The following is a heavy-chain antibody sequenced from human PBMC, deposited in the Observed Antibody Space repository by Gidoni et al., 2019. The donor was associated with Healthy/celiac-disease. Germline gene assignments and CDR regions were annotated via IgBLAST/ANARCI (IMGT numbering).Heavy chain of an antibody. Sequence: EVQLVESGGGLGQPGGSLRLPCAASGFTFSSYWMDWVRQAPGKGLVWVQRVDSDGSSTSYAGSVKGRFTISRDNAKNTLDLQMNSLRAEDTAVYYCARDLGGKGGRGFDPWGQGTLVTVSS. CDR2: VDSDGSST. V-gene: IGHV3-74*01. CDR3: ARDLGGKGGRGFDP. J-gene: IGHJ5*02. CDR1: GFTFSSYW. D-gene: IGHD3-10*01.